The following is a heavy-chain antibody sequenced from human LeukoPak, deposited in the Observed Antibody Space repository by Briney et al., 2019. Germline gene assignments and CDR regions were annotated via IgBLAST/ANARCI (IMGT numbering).Heavy chain of an antibody. J-gene: IGHJ4*02. D-gene: IGHD2-15*01. CDR2: INPNSGGT. CDR1: GYTSTGYY. Sequence: GASVKVSCKASGYTSTGYYMHWVRQAPGQGLEWMGRINPNSGGTNYAQKFQGRVTMTRDTSISTAYMELSRLRSDDTAVYYCASIRYCSGGSCYSNFDYWGQGTLVTVSS. V-gene: IGHV1-2*06. CDR3: ASIRYCSGGSCYSNFDY.